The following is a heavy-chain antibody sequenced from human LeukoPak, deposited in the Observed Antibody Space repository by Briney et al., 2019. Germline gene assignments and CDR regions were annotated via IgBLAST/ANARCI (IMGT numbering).Heavy chain of an antibody. CDR2: LSWNSGSI. V-gene: IGHV3-9*01. D-gene: IGHD6-13*01. CDR3: AKGAAAGTMGGTYYYYYYGMDV. J-gene: IGHJ6*02. CDR1: GFTFDDYA. Sequence: GGSLRLSCAASGFTFDDYAMHWVRQAPGKGLEWVSGLSWNSGSIGYADSVKGRFTISRDNAKNSLYLQMNSLRAEDTALYYCAKGAAAGTMGGTYYYYYYGMDVWGQGTTVTVSS.